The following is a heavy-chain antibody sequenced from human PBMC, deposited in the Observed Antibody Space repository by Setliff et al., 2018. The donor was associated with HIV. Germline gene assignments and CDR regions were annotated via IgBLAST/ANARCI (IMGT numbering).Heavy chain of an antibody. CDR1: GYTFSGYY. J-gene: IGHJ4*02. CDR2: INPNSGAT. V-gene: IGHV1-2*02. D-gene: IGHD1-26*01. CDR3: ALASIVSTARWNH. Sequence: ASVKVSCKTSGYTFSGYYLHWVRRAPGRGLEWMGWINPNSGATNYARNLQGRVTMTRDTSISTAYMDLSSLTSDDTAVYYCALASIVSTARWNHWGRGTPVTVSS.